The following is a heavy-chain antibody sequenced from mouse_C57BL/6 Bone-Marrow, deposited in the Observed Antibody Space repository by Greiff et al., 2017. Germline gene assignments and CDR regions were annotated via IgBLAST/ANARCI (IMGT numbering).Heavy chain of an antibody. J-gene: IGHJ2*01. CDR2: IDPSDSYT. D-gene: IGHD2-2*01. Sequence: QVQLKQPGAELVMPGASVKLSCKASGYTFTSYWMHWVKQRPGQGLEWIGEIDPSDSYTNYNQKIKGKSTLTVDKSSSTAYMQLSSLTSEDSAVYYCAREGIYYGYDWGQGTTLTVSS. CDR1: GYTFTSYW. CDR3: AREGIYYGYD. V-gene: IGHV1-69*01.